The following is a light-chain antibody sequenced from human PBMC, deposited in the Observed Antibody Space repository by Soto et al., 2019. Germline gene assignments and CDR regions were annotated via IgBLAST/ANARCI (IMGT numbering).Light chain of an antibody. CDR1: QSLLHRNGYNY. V-gene: IGKV2-28*01. CDR2: LGS. Sequence: DIVMTQSPLSLPVTPGEPASISCRSSQSLLHRNGYNYLDWYLQKPGQSPQVLISLGSTRASGVPDRFSGSGSGTDFTLRISRVEAEDVGVYYCMQALQTPWTFGQGTKVEIK. J-gene: IGKJ1*01. CDR3: MQALQTPWT.